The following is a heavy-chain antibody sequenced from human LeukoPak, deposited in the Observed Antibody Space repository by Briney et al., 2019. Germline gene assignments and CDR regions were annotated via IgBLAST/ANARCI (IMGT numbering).Heavy chain of an antibody. CDR2: INHSGST. V-gene: IGHV4-34*01. D-gene: IGHD3-22*01. CDR3: ARGRDSSGYYYSFTEYFQH. J-gene: IGHJ1*01. Sequence: SETLSLTCAVYGGSFSGYYWSWIRQPPGKGLEWIGEINHSGSTNYNPSLKSRVTISVDTSKNQFSLKLSSVTAVDTAVYYCARGRDSSGYYYSFTEYFQHWGQGTLVTVSS. CDR1: GGSFSGYY.